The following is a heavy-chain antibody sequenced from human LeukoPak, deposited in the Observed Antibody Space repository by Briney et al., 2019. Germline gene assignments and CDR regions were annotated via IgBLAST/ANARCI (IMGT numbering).Heavy chain of an antibody. CDR2: ISAYNGNT. J-gene: IGHJ4*02. D-gene: IGHD6-19*01. CDR1: GYTFTSYG. V-gene: IGHV1-18*04. CDR3: ARVSSGWYGFGY. Sequence: ASVKVSCKASGYTFTSYGISWVRQAPGQGLECMGWISAYNGNTSYAQKLQGRVTMTTDTSTSTAYMELRSLRSDDTAVYYCARVSSGWYGFGYWGQGTLVTVSS.